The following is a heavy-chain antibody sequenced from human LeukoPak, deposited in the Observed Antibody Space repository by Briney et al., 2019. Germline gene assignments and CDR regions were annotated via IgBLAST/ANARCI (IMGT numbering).Heavy chain of an antibody. CDR3: ARNIPVTRWGY. CDR2: ISGSGGST. V-gene: IGHV3-23*01. CDR1: GFTFRNYA. D-gene: IGHD2-21*01. J-gene: IGHJ4*02. Sequence: GGSLRLSCVASGFTFRNYAMSWVRQVPGRGLEWVSTISGSGGSTYYADSVKGRFTISRDNSKSNLYLQMNSLSAEDTAVYYCARNIPVTRWGYWGQGTLVTVSS.